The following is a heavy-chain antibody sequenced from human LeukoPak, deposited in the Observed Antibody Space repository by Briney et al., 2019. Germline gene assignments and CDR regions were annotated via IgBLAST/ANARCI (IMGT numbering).Heavy chain of an antibody. D-gene: IGHD2-2*01. Sequence: PGGSLRLSCVASGFTFSSYAMNWVRQAPGKGLEWVSVISGSGGGTYYADSVKGRFTISRDNSKNTLYLQMNSLRAEDTAVYYCAKIQYCSSTSCEEGDYWGQGTLVTVS. J-gene: IGHJ4*02. CDR2: ISGSGGGT. CDR1: GFTFSSYA. V-gene: IGHV3-23*01. CDR3: AKIQYCSSTSCEEGDY.